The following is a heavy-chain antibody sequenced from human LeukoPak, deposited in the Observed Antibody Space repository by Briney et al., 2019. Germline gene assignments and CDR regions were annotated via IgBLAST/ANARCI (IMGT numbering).Heavy chain of an antibody. CDR2: ISGSGGST. CDR1: GFTFSSYA. Sequence: GGSLRLSCAASGFTFSSYAMSWVRQAPGKGLEWVSAISGSGGSTYYADSVKGRFAISRDNSKNTLYLQMNSLRAEDTAVYYCAKGYCSSTSCAFDYWGQGTLVTVSS. V-gene: IGHV3-23*01. D-gene: IGHD2-2*01. J-gene: IGHJ4*02. CDR3: AKGYCSSTSCAFDY.